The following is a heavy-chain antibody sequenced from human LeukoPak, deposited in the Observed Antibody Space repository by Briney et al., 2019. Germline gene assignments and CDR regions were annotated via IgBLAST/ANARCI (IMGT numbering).Heavy chain of an antibody. CDR2: ISYDGSNK. Sequence: GGSLRLSCAASGFTFSSYTMHWVRQAPGKGLEWVALISYDGSNKYYADSVKGRFTISRDTSKNTLYLQMNSLRAEDTAVYYCARDQGTIFGVVINLYDYRGQGTLVTVSS. CDR3: ARDQGTIFGVVINLYDY. CDR1: GFTFSSYT. J-gene: IGHJ4*02. D-gene: IGHD3-3*01. V-gene: IGHV3-30*04.